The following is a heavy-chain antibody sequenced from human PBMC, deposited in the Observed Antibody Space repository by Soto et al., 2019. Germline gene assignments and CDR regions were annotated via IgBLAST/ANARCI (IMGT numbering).Heavy chain of an antibody. CDR1: GGTFSSYA. D-gene: IGHD2-21*02. CDR3: AGSCGGGDCYVASNWYFDL. CDR2: IIPIFGTA. Sequence: QVQLVQSGAEVKKPGSSVKVSCKASGGTFSSYAISWVRQAPGQGLEWMGGIIPIFGTANYAQKFQGRVTITADESTSTAYMELSSLRSEDTAVYSCAGSCGGGDCYVASNWYFDLWGRGTLVTVSS. J-gene: IGHJ2*01. V-gene: IGHV1-69*12.